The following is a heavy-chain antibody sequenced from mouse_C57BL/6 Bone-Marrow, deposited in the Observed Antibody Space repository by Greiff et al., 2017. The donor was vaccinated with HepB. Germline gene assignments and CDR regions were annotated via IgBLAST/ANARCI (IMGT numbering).Heavy chain of an antibody. V-gene: IGHV5-9*01. Sequence: EVKLMESGGGLVKPGGSLKLSCAASGFTFSSYTMSWVRQTPEKRLEWVATISGGGGNTYYPDSVKGRFTISRDNAKNTLYQQMSSLRSEDTALYYCARDGYYPYYFDYWGQGTTLTVSS. CDR1: GFTFSSYT. CDR3: ARDGYYPYYFDY. D-gene: IGHD2-3*01. J-gene: IGHJ2*01. CDR2: ISGGGGNT.